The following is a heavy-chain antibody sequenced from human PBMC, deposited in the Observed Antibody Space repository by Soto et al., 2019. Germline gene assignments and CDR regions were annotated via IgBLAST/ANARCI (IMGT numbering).Heavy chain of an antibody. D-gene: IGHD6-19*01. Sequence: QVQLVESGGGVVQPGRSLRLSCAASGFTFSDYAMYWVRQAPGKGLEFVSVISFDGNIKYYTGSVKGRFTISRDNSKNTLHLPVNSLRTEDTALYYCARAPGQSVHSSGWQIDYWGQGPLVTVSS. J-gene: IGHJ4*02. V-gene: IGHV3-30-3*01. CDR2: ISFDGNIK. CDR3: ARAPGQSVHSSGWQIDY. CDR1: GFTFSDYA.